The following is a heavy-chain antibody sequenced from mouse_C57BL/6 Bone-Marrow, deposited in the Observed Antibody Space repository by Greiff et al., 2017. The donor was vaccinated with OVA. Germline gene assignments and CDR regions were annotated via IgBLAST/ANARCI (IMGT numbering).Heavy chain of an antibody. CDR2: INPSNGGT. CDR1: GYTFTSYW. D-gene: IGHD1-1*01. Sequence: QVQLQQPGTELVKPGASVKLSCKASGYTFTSYWMHWVKQRPGQGLEWIGNINPSNGGTNYNEKLKSKATLTVDKSSSTAYMPLSCLTSEVSAVSSCASRYVSSSAMDSGGPGTSVPVSS. J-gene: IGHJ4*01. CDR3: ASRYVSSSAMDS. V-gene: IGHV1-53*01.